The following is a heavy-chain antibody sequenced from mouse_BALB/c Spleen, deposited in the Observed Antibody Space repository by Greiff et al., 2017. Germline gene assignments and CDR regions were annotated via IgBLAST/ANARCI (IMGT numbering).Heavy chain of an antibody. Sequence: QVQLKESGAELVRPGASVTLSCKASGYTFTDYEMHWVKQTPVHGLEWIGAIDPETGGTAYNQKFKGKATLTADKSSSTAYMELRSLTSEDSAVYYCTREGVTTVHWYFDVWGAGTTVTVSS. J-gene: IGHJ1*01. D-gene: IGHD1-1*01. CDR3: TREGVTTVHWYFDV. CDR1: GYTFTDYE. V-gene: IGHV1-15*01. CDR2: IDPETGGT.